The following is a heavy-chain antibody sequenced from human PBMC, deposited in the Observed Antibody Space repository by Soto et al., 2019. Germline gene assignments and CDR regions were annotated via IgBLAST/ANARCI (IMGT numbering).Heavy chain of an antibody. CDR1: GGTFSSYA. D-gene: IGHD2-15*01. Sequence: SVKVSCRASGGTFSSYAISWVRQAPGQGLEWMGGIIPIFGTANYAQKFQGRVTITADASTSTAYMELSSLRSEDTAVYYCARDLVAAGLTYFDYWGHGTLVTVSS. CDR3: ARDLVAAGLTYFDY. V-gene: IGHV1-69*13. J-gene: IGHJ4*01. CDR2: IIPIFGTA.